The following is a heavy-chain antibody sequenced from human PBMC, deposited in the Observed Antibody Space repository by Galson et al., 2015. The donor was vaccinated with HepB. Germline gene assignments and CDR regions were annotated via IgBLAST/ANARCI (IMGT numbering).Heavy chain of an antibody. Sequence: QSGAEVKKPGESLKISCKGSGYSFTSYWIGWVRQMPGKGLEWMGIIYPGDSGTRYSPSFQGQVTISADKSISTAYLQWSSLKASDTAMYYCASTITMVRGVTPFDAFDIWGQGTMVTVS. J-gene: IGHJ3*02. CDR3: ASTITMVRGVTPFDAFDI. CDR1: GYSFTSYW. CDR2: IYPGDSGT. D-gene: IGHD3-10*01. V-gene: IGHV5-51*03.